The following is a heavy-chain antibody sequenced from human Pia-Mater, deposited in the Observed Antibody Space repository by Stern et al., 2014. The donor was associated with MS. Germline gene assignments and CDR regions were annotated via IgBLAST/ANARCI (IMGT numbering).Heavy chain of an antibody. D-gene: IGHD4-11*01. CDR3: ARQYSSYPDY. CDR2: IGPTSGAT. CDR1: GYTFTGHY. Sequence: VQLVESGAEVRKPGASVKVSCKASGYTFTGHYVNWVRQAPGQGLEWMGRIGPTSGATNFAQKFQGRVTLTRDTSISTAYMELSSLTSDDTAVYYCARQYSSYPDYWGQGTLVTVSS. V-gene: IGHV1-2*06. J-gene: IGHJ4*02.